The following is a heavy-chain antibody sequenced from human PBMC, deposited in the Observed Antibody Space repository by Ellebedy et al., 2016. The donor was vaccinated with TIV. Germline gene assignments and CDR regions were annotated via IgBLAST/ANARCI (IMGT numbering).Heavy chain of an antibody. CDR1: GFSFNSHW. CDR2: INQDGSRI. CDR3: VRDGAYGDYSPGYYGMDV. D-gene: IGHD3-22*01. J-gene: IGHJ6*02. V-gene: IGHV3-7*03. Sequence: GGSLRLSCAASGFSFNSHWMSWVRQAPGKGLEWVANINQDGSRIYYVDSVKGRFTISRDNAKNSLYLRMTTLRVEDTAVYHCVRDGAYGDYSPGYYGMDVWGQGTTVTVSS.